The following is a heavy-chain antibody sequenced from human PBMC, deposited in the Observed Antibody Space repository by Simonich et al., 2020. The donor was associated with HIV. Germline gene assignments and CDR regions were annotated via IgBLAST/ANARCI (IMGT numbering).Heavy chain of an antibody. D-gene: IGHD6-6*01. CDR1: GGSFSGYY. CDR3: ARQSLAARLFDD. Sequence: QVQLQQWGAGVLKPSETLSLTCAVYGGSFSGYYWNWIRQPPGKGLEWLGEINHSGSTIYSPALKGRVTISVDPSKNQFSLKLSSVTAADTAVYYCARQSLAARLFDDWGQGTLVTVSS. CDR2: INHSGST. V-gene: IGHV4-34*01. J-gene: IGHJ4*02.